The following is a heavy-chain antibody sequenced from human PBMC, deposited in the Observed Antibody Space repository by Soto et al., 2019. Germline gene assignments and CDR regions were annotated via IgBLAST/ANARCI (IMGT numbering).Heavy chain of an antibody. J-gene: IGHJ6*02. CDR3: ARDTGLRKNDFWSGYSKNYYYYGMDV. Sequence: GGSLRLSCAASGFTFSSYAMHWVRQAPGKGLEWVAVISYDGSNKYYADSVKGRFTISRDNSKNTLYLQMNSLRAEDTAVYYCARDTGLRKNDFWSGYSKNYYYYGMDVWGQGTTVTVSS. CDR2: ISYDGSNK. V-gene: IGHV3-30-3*01. D-gene: IGHD3-3*01. CDR1: GFTFSSYA.